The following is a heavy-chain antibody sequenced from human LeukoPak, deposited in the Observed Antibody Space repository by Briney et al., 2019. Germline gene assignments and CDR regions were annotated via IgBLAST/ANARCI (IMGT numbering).Heavy chain of an antibody. Sequence: SETLSLTCIVSGGSISRSTYYWGWIRQPPGKGLEWIGSIYYSGSTYYNPSLKSRVTISVDTSKKQFSLRLSSVTAADTAVYYCARGVIAAHEYNWFDPWGQGTLVAVSS. CDR1: GGSISRSTYY. J-gene: IGHJ5*02. V-gene: IGHV4-39*07. CDR2: IYYSGST. CDR3: ARGVIAAHEYNWFDP. D-gene: IGHD6-6*01.